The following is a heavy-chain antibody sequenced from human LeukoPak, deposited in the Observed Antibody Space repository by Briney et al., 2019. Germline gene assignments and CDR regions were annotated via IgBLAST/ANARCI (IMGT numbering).Heavy chain of an antibody. D-gene: IGHD1-26*01. CDR1: GGSISSGDYY. Sequence: SETLSLTCTVSGGSISSGDYYWSWIRQPPGKGLEWIGYIYYSGSTYYNPSLKSRVTISVDTSKNQFSLKLSSVTAADTAVYYCATYLQWELPIRYWGQGTLVTVSS. CDR3: ATYLQWELPIRY. CDR2: IYYSGST. V-gene: IGHV4-30-4*01. J-gene: IGHJ4*02.